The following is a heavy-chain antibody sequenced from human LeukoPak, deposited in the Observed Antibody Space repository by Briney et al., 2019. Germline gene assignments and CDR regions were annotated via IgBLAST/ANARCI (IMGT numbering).Heavy chain of an antibody. D-gene: IGHD1-26*01. Sequence: PSGTLSLTCGVSGGSISGTNWWSWVRQPPGQGLEWIGEISLRGLTNYNPSLRSRLTMSLDESKNQVSLNLTSVTAADTAVYYCSRESGPFTPFGFWGQGTLVSVHS. V-gene: IGHV4-4*02. CDR1: GGSISGTNW. CDR2: ISLRGLT. J-gene: IGHJ4*02. CDR3: SRESGPFTPFGF.